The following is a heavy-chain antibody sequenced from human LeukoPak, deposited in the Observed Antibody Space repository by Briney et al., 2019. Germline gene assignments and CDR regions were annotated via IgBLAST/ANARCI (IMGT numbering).Heavy chain of an antibody. CDR2: IWFDGNKK. V-gene: IGHV3-33*01. J-gene: IGHJ6*02. Sequence: GGSLRLSCAASGFTFSSYGMHWVRQAPGKGLEWVALIWFDGNKKDYVDSVKGRFTISRDNSKKTLYLQMNSLRAEDTALYYCARAYYHASGGAFGMDVWGQGTAVTVSS. CDR3: ARAYYHASGGAFGMDV. CDR1: GFTFSSYG. D-gene: IGHD3-10*01.